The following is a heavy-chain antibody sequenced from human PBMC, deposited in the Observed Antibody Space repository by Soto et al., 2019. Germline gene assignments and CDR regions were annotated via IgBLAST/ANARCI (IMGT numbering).Heavy chain of an antibody. CDR1: GDSIKNYF. J-gene: IGHJ4*02. V-gene: IGHV4-59*01. D-gene: IGHD2-8*01. Sequence: SETLSLTCTVSGDSIKNYFWSWVRQPPGKGLEWIGHFYHSGTTNYSPALKSRVTISIDQSKNQFSLRLNSVTAADTAVYFCARDPGYCTNAVCPIFDFWGQGIPVT. CDR2: FYHSGTT. CDR3: ARDPGYCTNAVCPIFDF.